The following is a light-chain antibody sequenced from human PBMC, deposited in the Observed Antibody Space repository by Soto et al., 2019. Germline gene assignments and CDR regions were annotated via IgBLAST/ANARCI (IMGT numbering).Light chain of an antibody. CDR2: GNS. CDR1: SSNIGAGYD. J-gene: IGLJ1*01. CDR3: QCYDTSLSDTNCI. V-gene: IGLV1-40*01. Sequence: QSVLTQPPSVSGAPGQRVTISCTGSSSNIGAGYDVHWYQQLPGTAPKLLIYGNSNRPSGVPDRFSGSKSGMSASLAITGLQAEDEADYYCQCYDTSLSDTNCIFGAGTKVTVL.